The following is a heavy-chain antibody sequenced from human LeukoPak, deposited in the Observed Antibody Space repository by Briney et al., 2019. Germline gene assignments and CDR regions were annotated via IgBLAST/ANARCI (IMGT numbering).Heavy chain of an antibody. V-gene: IGHV4-59*01. D-gene: IGHD3-22*01. CDR1: GGSINSYD. J-gene: IGHJ6*02. CDR3: ARCGAYYDSSGYYYSYYYGMDV. Sequence: PSETLSLTCTVSGGSINSYDWSWIRQPPGKGLEWIGYIYYSGSTNYNPSLKSRVTISVDTSKNQFSLKLSSVTAADTAVYYCARCGAYYDSSGYYYSYYYGMDVWGQGTTVTVSS. CDR2: IYYSGST.